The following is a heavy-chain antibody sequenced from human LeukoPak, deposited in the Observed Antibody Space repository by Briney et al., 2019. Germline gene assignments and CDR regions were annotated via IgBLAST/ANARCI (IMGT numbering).Heavy chain of an antibody. CDR1: GGTFSSYA. J-gene: IGHJ3*02. CDR2: IIPIFGTA. D-gene: IGHD3-22*01. Sequence: ASVKVSCKASGGTFSSYAISWVRQAPGQGLEWMGGIIPIFGTANYAQKFQGRVTITADESTSTAYMELSSLRSEDTAVYYCARDRVDYYDSSGYYSPDAFDIWGQGTMVTVSS. CDR3: ARDRVDYYDSSGYYSPDAFDI. V-gene: IGHV1-69*13.